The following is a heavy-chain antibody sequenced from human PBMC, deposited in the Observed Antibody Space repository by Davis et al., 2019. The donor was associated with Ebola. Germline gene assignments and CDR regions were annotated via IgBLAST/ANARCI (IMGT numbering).Heavy chain of an antibody. V-gene: IGHV3-53*01. D-gene: IGHD1-26*01. CDR2: IYSAGST. J-gene: IGHJ4*02. CDR3: ARGRGSYYFDY. CDR1: GFTVSSNY. Sequence: GESLKISCAASGFTVSSNYMSWVRQAPGKGLEWVSVIYSAGSTYYADSVKGRFTISRDNSKNTLYLQMNSLRAEDTAVYYCARGRGSYYFDYWGQGTLVTVSS.